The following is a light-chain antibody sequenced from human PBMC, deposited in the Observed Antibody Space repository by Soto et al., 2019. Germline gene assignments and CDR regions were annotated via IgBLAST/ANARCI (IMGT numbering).Light chain of an antibody. CDR2: KVS. CDR1: QSLVHSDGNTY. Sequence: VVMTQSPLSLSGTLGQPASISCRSGQSLVHSDGNTYLHWYQQRPGQSPRRLIYKVSKRDSGVPDKFSGSGSGNDFTLKISRVEAEDVGAYYCMQGTHWTSWTFGQGTKVDIK. J-gene: IGKJ1*01. V-gene: IGKV2-30*02. CDR3: MQGTHWTSWT.